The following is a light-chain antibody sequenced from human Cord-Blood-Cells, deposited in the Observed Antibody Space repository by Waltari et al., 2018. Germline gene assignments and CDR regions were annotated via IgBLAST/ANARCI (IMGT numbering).Light chain of an antibody. J-gene: IGKJ3*01. V-gene: IGKV2-28*01. CDR3: MQALQTPPFT. CDR2: LGS. CDR1: QSLLHSNGYNY. Sequence: DIVMTQSTLSLPVTPGEPASISCRSSQSLLHSNGYNYLDWYLQKPGQSPQLLIYLGSNRASGVPDRFSGSGSGTDFTLKISRVEAEDVGVYYCMQALQTPPFTFGPGTKADIK.